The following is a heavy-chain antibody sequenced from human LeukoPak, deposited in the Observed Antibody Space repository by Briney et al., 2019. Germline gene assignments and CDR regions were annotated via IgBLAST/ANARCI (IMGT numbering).Heavy chain of an antibody. Sequence: SETLSLTCTVSGGSISSYYWSWIRQPPGKGLEWIGEINHSGSTNYNPPLKSRVTISVDTSKNQFSLKLSSVTAADTAVYYCARDIVATIGRSYYYYYGMDVWGQGTTVTVSS. CDR3: ARDIVATIGRSYYYYYGMDV. J-gene: IGHJ6*02. CDR1: GGSISSYY. V-gene: IGHV4-34*01. D-gene: IGHD5-12*01. CDR2: INHSGST.